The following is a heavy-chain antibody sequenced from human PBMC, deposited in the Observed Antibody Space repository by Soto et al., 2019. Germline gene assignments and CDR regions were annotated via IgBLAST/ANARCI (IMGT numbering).Heavy chain of an antibody. CDR3: ARARYDILTGLHYYFDY. J-gene: IGHJ4*02. V-gene: IGHV4-31*03. D-gene: IGHD3-9*01. Sequence: QVQLQESGPGLVKPSQTLSLTCTVSGGSISSGGYYWSWIRQHPGKGLEWIGYIYYSGSTYYNPSLKRRVTISVDTSKNQFSLKLSSVTAADTAVYYCARARYDILTGLHYYFDYWGQGTLVTVSS. CDR2: IYYSGST. CDR1: GGSISSGGYY.